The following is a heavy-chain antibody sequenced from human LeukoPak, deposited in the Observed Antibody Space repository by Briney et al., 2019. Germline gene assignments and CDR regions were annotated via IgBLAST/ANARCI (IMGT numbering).Heavy chain of an antibody. CDR1: GYTFTSYG. V-gene: IGHV1-8*02. CDR2: MNPNSGNT. D-gene: IGHD6-19*01. CDR3: ARERTFSSGFYNWFDP. J-gene: IGHJ5*02. Sequence: GASVKVSCKASGYTFTSYGISWVRQAPGQGLEWMGWMNPNSGNTGYAQKFQGRVTMTRNTSISTAYMELSSLRSEDTAVYYCARERTFSSGFYNWFDPWGQGTLVTVSS.